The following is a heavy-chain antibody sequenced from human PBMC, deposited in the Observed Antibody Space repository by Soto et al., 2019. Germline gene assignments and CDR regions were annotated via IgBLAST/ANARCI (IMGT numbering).Heavy chain of an antibody. D-gene: IGHD1-1*01. J-gene: IGHJ6*03. V-gene: IGHV3-23*01. Sequence: EVQLLESGGGLVQPGGSLRLSCAASGFTFSSYAMSWVRQAPGKGLEWVSAISGSGGSTYYADSVKGRFTISRDNSKNTLYLQMNSLRDEDTAVYYCATLGTETRDYYYYYMDVWGKGTTVTVSS. CDR2: ISGSGGST. CDR3: ATLGTETRDYYYYYMDV. CDR1: GFTFSSYA.